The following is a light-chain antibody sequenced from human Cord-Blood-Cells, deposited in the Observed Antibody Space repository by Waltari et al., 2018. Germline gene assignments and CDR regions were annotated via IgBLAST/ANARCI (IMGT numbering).Light chain of an antibody. CDR1: TSDVGGYNY. Sequence: QSALTQPAPVSGSPGQSITISCTGTTSDVGGYNYVSWYQQHPGKASKLMIHDVSKRPSGVSNRFSGSKSGNTASLTISGLQAEDEADYYCSSYTSSSTFGGGTKLTVL. CDR2: DVS. J-gene: IGLJ3*02. CDR3: SSYTSSST. V-gene: IGLV2-14*01.